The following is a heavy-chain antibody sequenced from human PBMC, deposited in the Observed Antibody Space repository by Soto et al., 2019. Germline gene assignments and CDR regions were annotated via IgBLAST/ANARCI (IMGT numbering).Heavy chain of an antibody. D-gene: IGHD4-17*01. V-gene: IGHV4-34*01. CDR1: GGSFSGYY. J-gene: IGHJ6*03. CDR3: ATYGDSSNYYYYYYMDV. Sequence: PSETLSLTCAVYGGSFSGYYWSWIRQPPGKGLEWIGEINHSGSTNYNPSLKSRVTISVDTSKNQFSLKLSSVTSADTAVYYCATYGDSSNYYYYYYMDVWGKGTTVT. CDR2: INHSGST.